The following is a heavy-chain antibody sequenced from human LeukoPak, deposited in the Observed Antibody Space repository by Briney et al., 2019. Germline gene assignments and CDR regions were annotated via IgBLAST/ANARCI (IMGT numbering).Heavy chain of an antibody. D-gene: IGHD7-27*01. Sequence: GATVKVSCKASGGTFSSYAISWVPQAPGQGLEWMGGIIPIFGTANYAQKFQGRVTITADESTSTAYMELSSLRSEDTAVYYCARDLGYLYFDLWGRGTLVTVSS. V-gene: IGHV1-69*13. J-gene: IGHJ2*01. CDR1: GGTFSSYA. CDR2: IIPIFGTA. CDR3: ARDLGYLYFDL.